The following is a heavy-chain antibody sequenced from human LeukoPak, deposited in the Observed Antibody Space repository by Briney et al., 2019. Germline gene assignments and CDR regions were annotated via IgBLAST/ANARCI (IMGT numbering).Heavy chain of an antibody. CDR3: ARDVHFGVVTRYCYMDV. J-gene: IGHJ6*03. CDR2: IYSGGST. CDR1: GFTVSSNY. D-gene: IGHD3-3*01. V-gene: IGHV3-66*02. Sequence: GGSLRLSCAASGFTVSSNYMSWVRQAPGKGLEWVSVIYSGGSTYYADSVKGRFTISRDNSKNTLYLQMNSLRAEDTAVYYCARDVHFGVVTRYCYMDVWGKGTTVTVSS.